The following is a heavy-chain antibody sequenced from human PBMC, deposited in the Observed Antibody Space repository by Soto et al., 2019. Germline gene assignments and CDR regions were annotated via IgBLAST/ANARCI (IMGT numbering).Heavy chain of an antibody. V-gene: IGHV2-5*02. CDR3: AHRSGRGDYGYYMDV. D-gene: IGHD4-17*01. CDR2: IYWDDDK. Sequence: QITLKESGPTLVKPTQTLTLTCTFSGFSLNTSGVGVGWIRQPPGKALEWLALIYWDDDKRYSTSLKSRLTITKDTSKNQVVLTMTNMDTVDTATYYCAHRSGRGDYGYYMDVWGKGTTVTVSS. J-gene: IGHJ6*03. CDR1: GFSLNTSGVG.